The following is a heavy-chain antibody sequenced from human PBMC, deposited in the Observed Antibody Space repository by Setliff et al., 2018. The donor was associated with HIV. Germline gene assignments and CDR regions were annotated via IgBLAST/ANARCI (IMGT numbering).Heavy chain of an antibody. J-gene: IGHJ4*02. Sequence: LSLTCAVYGGSFTEYYWNWIRQPPGKGLEWIGGMSHSGSTKYNPSLKSRVTISGDTSKNQFSLNVNSVTAADTAVYYCARGSYRGSDYFVRFFDSWGQGTLVTVSS. CDR1: GGSFTEYY. D-gene: IGHD3-10*01. CDR3: ARGSYRGSDYFVRFFDS. CDR2: MSHSGST. V-gene: IGHV4-34*01.